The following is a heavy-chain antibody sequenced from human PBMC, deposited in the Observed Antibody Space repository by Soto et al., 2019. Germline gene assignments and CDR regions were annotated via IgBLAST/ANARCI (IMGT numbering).Heavy chain of an antibody. V-gene: IGHV3-23*01. CDR2: VIQSGSAT. Sequence: QSGGSLRLSCAASGFTFNNYAMTWVRQAPGKGLEWVSTVIQSGSATFYADSVRGRFTISRDNSKNTLYLQLNSLRAEDTAVYHCVRDYYHVSGSSFDIPLEDWGQGTLVTVSS. CDR3: VRDYYHVSGSSFDIPLED. CDR1: GFTFNNYA. J-gene: IGHJ4*02. D-gene: IGHD3-10*01.